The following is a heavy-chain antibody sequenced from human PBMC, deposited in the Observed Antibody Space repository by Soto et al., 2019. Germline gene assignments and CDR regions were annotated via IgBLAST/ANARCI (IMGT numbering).Heavy chain of an antibody. J-gene: IGHJ6*02. Sequence: ASVKVSCKASGYTFTSYGISWVRQAPGQGLEWMGWISAYNGNTNYAQKLQGRVTMTTDTSTSTAYMELRSLRSDDTAVYYCARYDFRSGYGPDYYYYGMDVWGQGTTVTVSS. CDR1: GYTFTSYG. D-gene: IGHD3-3*01. CDR3: ARYDFRSGYGPDYYYYGMDV. V-gene: IGHV1-18*01. CDR2: ISAYNGNT.